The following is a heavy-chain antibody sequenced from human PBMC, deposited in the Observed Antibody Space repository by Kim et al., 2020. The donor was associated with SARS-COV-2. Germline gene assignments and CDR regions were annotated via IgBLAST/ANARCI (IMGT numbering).Heavy chain of an antibody. V-gene: IGHV4-59*13. D-gene: IGHD3-10*01. CDR1: GGSITGYY. J-gene: IGHJ6*02. CDR3: AREIMVPSSRYYFYLMDV. CDR2: IYNCGST. Sequence: SETLSLTCTVSGGSITGYYWSWIRQPPGKGLEWIGYIYNCGSTSYNPSLKSRVTISLDTSNNQFSLKLTSVTAADTAVYYCAREIMVPSSRYYFYLMDVWGPGTTVTVSS.